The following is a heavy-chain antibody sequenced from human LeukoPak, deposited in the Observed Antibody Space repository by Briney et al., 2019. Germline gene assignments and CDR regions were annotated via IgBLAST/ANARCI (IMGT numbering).Heavy chain of an antibody. V-gene: IGHV3-9*01. CDR3: AKEAQMGQGFDP. CDR2: ISWNSGSI. J-gene: IGHJ5*02. Sequence: GGSLRLSCAASGFTFSSYSMNWVRQAPGKGLEWVSGISWNSGSIGYADSVKGRFTISRDNAKNSLYLQMNSLRAEDTALYYCAKEAQMGQGFDPWGQGPRSPSPQ. CDR1: GFTFSSYS. D-gene: IGHD2-8*01.